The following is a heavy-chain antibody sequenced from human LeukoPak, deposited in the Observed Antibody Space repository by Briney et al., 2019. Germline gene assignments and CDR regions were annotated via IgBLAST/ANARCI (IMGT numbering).Heavy chain of an antibody. Sequence: SETLSLTCTVSGGSISSSSYYWGWIRQPPGKGLEWIGSIYYSGSTYYNPSLKSRVTISVDTSKNQFSLKLSSVTAADTAVYYCARSNGSGSYRAYYYYMDVWGKGTTVTVSS. V-gene: IGHV4-39*07. CDR2: IYYSGST. D-gene: IGHD3-10*01. CDR1: GGSISSSSYY. CDR3: ARSNGSGSYRAYYYYMDV. J-gene: IGHJ6*03.